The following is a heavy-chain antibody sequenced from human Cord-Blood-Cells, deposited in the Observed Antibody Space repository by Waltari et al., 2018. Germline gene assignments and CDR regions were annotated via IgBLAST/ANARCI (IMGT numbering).Heavy chain of an antibody. CDR2: INHRGST. J-gene: IGHJ2*01. CDR3: ARPKTGRYFDL. Sequence: QVQLQQWGAGLLKPSETLSLTCAVYGGSFSGYYWSWIRQPPGKGLGWIGEINHRGSTDYNPSLRSRVTISVDTSKNQFSLKLSSVTAADTAVYYCARPKTGRYFDLWGRGTLVTVSS. V-gene: IGHV4-34*01. CDR1: GGSFSGYY. D-gene: IGHD1-1*01.